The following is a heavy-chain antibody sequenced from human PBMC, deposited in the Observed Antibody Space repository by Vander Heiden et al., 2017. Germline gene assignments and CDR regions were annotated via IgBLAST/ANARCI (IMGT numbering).Heavy chain of an antibody. D-gene: IGHD6-13*01. CDR2: IWYDGSNK. Sequence: QVQLVESGGGVVQPGRSLRLSCAASGFTFSRYGMHWVRQAPGKGLEWVAVIWYDGSNKYYADSVKGRFTISRDNSKNTLYLQMNSLRAEDTAVYYCARDRAAGDMDVWGQGTTVTVSS. CDR3: ARDRAAGDMDV. V-gene: IGHV3-33*01. J-gene: IGHJ6*02. CDR1: GFTFSRYG.